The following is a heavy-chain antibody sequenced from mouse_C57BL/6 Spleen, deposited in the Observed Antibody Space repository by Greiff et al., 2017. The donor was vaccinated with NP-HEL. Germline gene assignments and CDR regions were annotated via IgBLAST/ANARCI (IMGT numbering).Heavy chain of an antibody. CDR1: GFNIKDYY. Sequence: EVQLQQSGAELVKPGASVKLSCTASGFNIKDYYMHWVKQRTEQGLEWIGRIDPEDGDTKYAPKFQGKATITADTSSNTAYLQLSSLTSEDTAVYYCARGGYSNYGYFDVWGTGTTVTVSS. J-gene: IGHJ1*03. CDR2: IDPEDGDT. CDR3: ARGGYSNYGYFDV. D-gene: IGHD2-5*01. V-gene: IGHV14-2*01.